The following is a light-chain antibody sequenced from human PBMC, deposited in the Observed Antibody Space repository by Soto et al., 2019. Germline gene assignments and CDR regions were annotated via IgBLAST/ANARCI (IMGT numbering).Light chain of an antibody. J-gene: IGLJ1*01. V-gene: IGLV2-8*01. Sequence: QSALAQPPSASGSPGQSVTISCTGTSSDIGTYNYVSWYQQHPGTAPRLLIYEVIKRPSGVPDRFSGSKSGNTASLTVSGLQAEDEADYYCYSYAGNNNSVFGTGTKVTVL. CDR1: SSDIGTYNY. CDR3: YSYAGNNNSV. CDR2: EVI.